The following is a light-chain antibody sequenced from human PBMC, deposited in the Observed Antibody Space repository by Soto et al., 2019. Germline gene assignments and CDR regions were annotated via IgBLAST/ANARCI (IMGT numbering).Light chain of an antibody. CDR1: QSVSSSY. CDR2: GTS. V-gene: IGKV3-20*01. CDR3: QQYGSSTWT. J-gene: IGKJ1*01. Sequence: IVLAQSPGTLSLSPGERATLSCRASQSVSSSYLAWYQQKPGRAPSLLIYGTSSRATGIPDRFSGSGSGTDFTLTISRLEPEDFAVYYCQQYGSSTWTFGQGTKVDIK.